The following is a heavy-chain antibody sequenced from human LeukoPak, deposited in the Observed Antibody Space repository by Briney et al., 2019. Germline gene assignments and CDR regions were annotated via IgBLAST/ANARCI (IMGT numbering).Heavy chain of an antibody. D-gene: IGHD2-8*02. Sequence: GGSLRLSCAASGFTFSSYSMNWVRQAPGKGLEWVSSISGTSNYIYYADSVKGRFTISRDNAKNSSYLQMNSLRAEDTAVYYCARDPWSYHSAWGQGTMVTVSS. CDR1: GFTFSSYS. J-gene: IGHJ3*01. CDR3: ARDPWSYHSA. CDR2: ISGTSNYI. V-gene: IGHV3-21*01.